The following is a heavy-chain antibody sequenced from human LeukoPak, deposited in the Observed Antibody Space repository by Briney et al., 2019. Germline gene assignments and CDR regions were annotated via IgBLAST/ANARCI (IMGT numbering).Heavy chain of an antibody. CDR1: GYNFTTYW. CDR3: ARRITMVRHFDY. D-gene: IGHD3-10*01. J-gene: IGHJ4*02. Sequence: GESLKISCKGSGYNFTTYWIGWVRQMPGKGLEWMGIIYPVDSKTRYSPSFQGQVTISADKSISTAYLQWSSLKASDTAMYYCARRITMVRHFDYWGQGTLVTVSS. V-gene: IGHV5-51*01. CDR2: IYPVDSKT.